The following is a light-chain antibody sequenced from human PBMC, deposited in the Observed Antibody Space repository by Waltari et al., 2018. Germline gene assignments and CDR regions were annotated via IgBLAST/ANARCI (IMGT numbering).Light chain of an antibody. CDR2: GNN. V-gene: IGLV1-40*01. Sequence: QSVLTQPPSVSGAPGQRVTISCIGSGSGVGATYDVHWYQQLPGRAPKLLIYGNNNRPSGVPDRFSGSKSGTSASLGITGLQAEDEADYYCQSYDSSHNKVFGGGTKLTVL. J-gene: IGLJ3*02. CDR3: QSYDSSHNKV. CDR1: GSGVGATYD.